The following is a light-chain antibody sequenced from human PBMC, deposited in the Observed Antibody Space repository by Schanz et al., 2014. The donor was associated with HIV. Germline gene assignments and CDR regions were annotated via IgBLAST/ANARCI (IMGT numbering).Light chain of an antibody. CDR1: SSDVGAYDR. J-gene: IGLJ1*01. CDR3: SSYTSSSTYV. V-gene: IGLV2-18*02. CDR2: EVK. Sequence: QSALTQPPSVSGSPGQSVTISCTGTSSDVGAYDRVSWYQQPPGTAPKLIVYEVKNRPSGVPGRFSGSKSGNTASLTISGLQAEDEADYYCSSYTSSSTYVFGTGTKLTVL.